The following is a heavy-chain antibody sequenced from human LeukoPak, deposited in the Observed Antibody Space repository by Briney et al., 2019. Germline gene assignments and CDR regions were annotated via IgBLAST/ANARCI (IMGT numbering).Heavy chain of an antibody. CDR1: GYTFTSYY. CDR3: ARSSIAAAGLPNFDY. Sequence: ASVKVSCKASGYTFTSYYMHWVRQAPGQGLEWMGIINPSGGSTSYAQKFQGRVTMTRDTSTSTVYMELSSLRSEDTAVYYCARSSIAAAGLPNFDYWGQGTLVTVSS. CDR2: INPSGGST. D-gene: IGHD6-13*01. J-gene: IGHJ4*02. V-gene: IGHV1-46*01.